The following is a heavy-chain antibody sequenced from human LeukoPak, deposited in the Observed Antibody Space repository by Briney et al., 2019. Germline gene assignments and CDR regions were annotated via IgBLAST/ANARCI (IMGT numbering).Heavy chain of an antibody. J-gene: IGHJ4*02. Sequence: GGSLRLSCAASGFTFSSYGMSWVRQAPGKGLEWVSAISGSGGSTYYADSVKGRFTISRDNSKNTLWLQMNSLTAEDTAVYYCAKDYSGSGSYQSLYFDYWGQGTLVTVSS. CDR3: AKDYSGSGSYQSLYFDY. CDR1: GFTFSSYG. D-gene: IGHD3-10*01. CDR2: ISGSGGST. V-gene: IGHV3-23*01.